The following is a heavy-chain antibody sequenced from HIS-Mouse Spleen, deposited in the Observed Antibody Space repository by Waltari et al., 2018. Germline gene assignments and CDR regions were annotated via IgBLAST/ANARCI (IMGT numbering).Heavy chain of an antibody. Sequence: QVQLVESGGGVVQPGRSLRRLGAASGFPFRCCGIPWVRQAPGKGLGWVAVISYDGSNKYYADSVKGRFTISRDNSKNTLYLQMNSLRAEDTAVYYCAKASSGWLDYWGQGTLVTVSS. V-gene: IGHV3-30*18. D-gene: IGHD6-19*01. CDR2: ISYDGSNK. CDR1: GFPFRCCG. J-gene: IGHJ4*02. CDR3: AKASSGWLDY.